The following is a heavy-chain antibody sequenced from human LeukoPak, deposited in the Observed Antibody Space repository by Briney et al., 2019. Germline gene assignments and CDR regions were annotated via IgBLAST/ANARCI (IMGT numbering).Heavy chain of an antibody. CDR2: IYYSGST. CDR1: GGSISSGGYY. D-gene: IGHD6-13*01. CDR3: ARVAAANSPSYYYYYYMDV. Sequence: SETLSLTCTVSGGSISSGGYYWSWLRQHPGKGLEWIGYIYYSGSTYYNPSLKSRVTISVDTSKNQFSLKLSSVTAADTAVYYCARVAAANSPSYYYYYYMDVWGKGTTVTVSS. J-gene: IGHJ6*03. V-gene: IGHV4-31*03.